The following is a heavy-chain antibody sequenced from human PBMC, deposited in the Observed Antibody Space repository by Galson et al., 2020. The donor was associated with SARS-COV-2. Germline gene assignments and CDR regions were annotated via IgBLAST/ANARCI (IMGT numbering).Heavy chain of an antibody. CDR2: FDPEDGET. J-gene: IGHJ5*02. V-gene: IGHV1-24*01. Sequence: ASVKVSCKVSGYTLTELSMHWVRQAPGKGLEWMGGFDPEDGETIYAQKFQGRVTMTEDTSTDTAYMQLSSLRSEDTAVYYCATSTAVASNYGFDPGGKGTLVTVSS. D-gene: IGHD6-19*01. CDR3: ATSTAVASNYGFDP. CDR1: GYTLTELS.